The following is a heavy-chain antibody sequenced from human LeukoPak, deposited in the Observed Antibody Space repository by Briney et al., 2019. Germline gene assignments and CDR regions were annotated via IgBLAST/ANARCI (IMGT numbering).Heavy chain of an antibody. CDR1: GGSITSYY. D-gene: IGHD3-22*01. CDR2: FYTSGGT. Sequence: SETLSLTCTVSGGSITSYYWSWIRQPAGKGLEWTGHFYTSGGTNYNPSLKSRVTMSVDTSKNQFSLKLSSVTAADTAVYYCARDQYYYDSSGYLFDYWGQGTLVTVSS. V-gene: IGHV4-4*07. CDR3: ARDQYYYDSSGYLFDY. J-gene: IGHJ4*02.